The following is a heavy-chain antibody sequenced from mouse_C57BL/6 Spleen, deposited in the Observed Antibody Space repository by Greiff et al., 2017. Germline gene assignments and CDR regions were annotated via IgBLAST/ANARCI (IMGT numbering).Heavy chain of an antibody. CDR2: IYPSDGET. Sequence: QVQLQQPGAELVRPGSSVKLSCKASGYTFTSYWLDWVKQRPGQGLEWIGNIYPSDGETHYNQKFKDKATLTVDKSSSTAYMQLSSLTSEDSAVYYCARRGGYPYYFDYWGQGTTLTVSS. CDR3: ARRGGYPYYFDY. D-gene: IGHD2-2*01. CDR1: GYTFTSYW. J-gene: IGHJ2*01. V-gene: IGHV1-61*01.